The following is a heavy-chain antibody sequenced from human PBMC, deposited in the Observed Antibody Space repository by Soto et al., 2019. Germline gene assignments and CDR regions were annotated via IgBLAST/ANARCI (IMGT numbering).Heavy chain of an antibody. CDR3: ARQRDIPSSVTGPFDM. Sequence: PGESLKISCKGSGYSFTTYWIGWVRQMPGKGLEWMGITYPGDSDTRYSPSFQGQVTISVDKSINTAYLQWSSLKASDTAMYYCARQRDIPSSVTGPFDMWGQGTMVTVSS. V-gene: IGHV5-51*01. CDR1: GYSFTTYW. J-gene: IGHJ3*02. D-gene: IGHD5-12*01. CDR2: TYPGDSDT.